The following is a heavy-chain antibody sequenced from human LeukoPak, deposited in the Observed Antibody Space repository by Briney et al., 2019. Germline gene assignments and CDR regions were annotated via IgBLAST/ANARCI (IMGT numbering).Heavy chain of an antibody. D-gene: IGHD5-24*01. Sequence: GGSLRLSCEGSGFTFRDYAMHWVRQSPGKGLEWIAVVSSDGSSQFYSTSVYGRFTISRDNSKNTVYLQMNTLRPEDTAIYYCVRDSGWGTIEMATIGDFWGQGNLVTISS. CDR2: VSSDGSSQ. CDR3: VRDSGWGTIEMATIGDF. CDR1: GFTFRDYA. J-gene: IGHJ4*02. V-gene: IGHV3-30*04.